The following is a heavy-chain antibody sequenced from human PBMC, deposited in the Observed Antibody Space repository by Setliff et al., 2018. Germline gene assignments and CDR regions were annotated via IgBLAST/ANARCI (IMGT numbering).Heavy chain of an antibody. J-gene: IGHJ6*02. Sequence: GGSLRLSCVASGFTFSRYWMSWVRQAPGKGLEWVANITEDGSGKYYVDSVKGRFTISRDNAKNSLYLQMNSLRAEDTAVYYCARDHVYGSQYYYYYYGMDVWGQGTTVTVSS. D-gene: IGHD3-10*01. CDR1: GFTFSRYW. V-gene: IGHV3-7*01. CDR3: ARDHVYGSQYYYYYYGMDV. CDR2: ITEDGSGK.